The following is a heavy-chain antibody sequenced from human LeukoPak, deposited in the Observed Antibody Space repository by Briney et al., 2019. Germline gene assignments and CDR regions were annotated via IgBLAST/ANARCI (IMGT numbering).Heavy chain of an antibody. CDR1: GGSISRYY. J-gene: IGHJ4*02. Sequence: SEILSLTCTVSGGSISRYYWSWIRQPPGKGLEWIGYIYYGGSTNYNPSLKSRVTISVDTSKNQFSLKLSSVTAADTAVYFCARDMGAPDYGSYSVDYWGQGTLVTVSS. D-gene: IGHD4-23*01. CDR2: IYYGGST. V-gene: IGHV4-59*01. CDR3: ARDMGAPDYGSYSVDY.